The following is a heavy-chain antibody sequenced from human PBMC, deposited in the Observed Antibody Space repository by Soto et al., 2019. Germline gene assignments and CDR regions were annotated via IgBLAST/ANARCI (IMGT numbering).Heavy chain of an antibody. V-gene: IGHV4-34*01. CDR2: INESGST. CDR1: GQSFSGHS. J-gene: IGHJ4*02. Sequence: QVQLQQWGAGLVKPSETLSLSCAVYGQSFSGHSWAWIRQSPGKGLEWIGEINESGSTYYNPSLKSRVTISADTSKNQFSLKLSSVSAGVTAVYFCARGSGIVALPGELEDVNYDYWGQATLVNVSS. CDR3: ARGSGIVALPGELEDVNYDY. D-gene: IGHD1-1*01.